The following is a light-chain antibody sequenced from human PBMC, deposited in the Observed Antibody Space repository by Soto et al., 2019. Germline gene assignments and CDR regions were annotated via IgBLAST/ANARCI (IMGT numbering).Light chain of an antibody. CDR2: GAS. V-gene: IGKV3-20*01. J-gene: IGKJ1*01. CDR3: QQYSFLPRT. Sequence: EIVLTQSPGTLSLSPGGRATLACWSSQNVLSNYLAWYQQKPGQAPRLLIYGASTRATGIPDRFGGSGSGTDFTLTISRLEPEDFAVYYCQQYSFLPRTFGQGTKVDIK. CDR1: QNVLSNY.